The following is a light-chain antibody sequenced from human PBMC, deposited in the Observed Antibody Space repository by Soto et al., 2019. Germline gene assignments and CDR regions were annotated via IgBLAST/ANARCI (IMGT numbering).Light chain of an antibody. V-gene: IGKV3-20*01. CDR3: QQYGSSGT. J-gene: IGKJ1*01. CDR2: GAS. Sequence: EILMTQSPSTLSVSLGERVTLSCRASQSVSNNLVWYQQKPGQAPRLLIYGASNRATGIPDRLSGSGSGTDFTLTISRLEPEDFPVYYCQQYGSSGTFGQGTKVDIK. CDR1: QSVSNN.